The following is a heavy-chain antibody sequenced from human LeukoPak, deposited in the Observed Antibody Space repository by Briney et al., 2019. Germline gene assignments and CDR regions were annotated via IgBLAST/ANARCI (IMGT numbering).Heavy chain of an antibody. CDR1: GYSFTSYW. CDR2: IYPGDSDT. V-gene: IGHV5-51*01. CDR3: ARLEGGGGEYSGYDYGDY. Sequence: GESLKIFCKGSGYSFTSYWIGWVRQMPGKGLEWMGIIYPGDSDTRYSPSFQGQVTISADKSISTAYLQWSSLKASDTAMYYCARLEGGGGEYSGYDYGDYWGQGTLVTVSS. J-gene: IGHJ4*02. D-gene: IGHD5-12*01.